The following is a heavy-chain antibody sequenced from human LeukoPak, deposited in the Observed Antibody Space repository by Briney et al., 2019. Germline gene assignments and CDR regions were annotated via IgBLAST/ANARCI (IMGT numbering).Heavy chain of an antibody. CDR3: GREDRFGYNYAYGMDV. Sequence: GGSLRLSCAGSGFTFSRYWMHWVRQTPEKVLVWVSRIDSDGSSTNYADSVKGRFTISRDNAKNTLYLQMNSLRAEDTAVYYCGREDRFGYNYAYGMDVWGQGTTVTVSS. CDR2: IDSDGSST. D-gene: IGHD5-18*01. CDR1: GFTFSRYW. V-gene: IGHV3-74*01. J-gene: IGHJ6*02.